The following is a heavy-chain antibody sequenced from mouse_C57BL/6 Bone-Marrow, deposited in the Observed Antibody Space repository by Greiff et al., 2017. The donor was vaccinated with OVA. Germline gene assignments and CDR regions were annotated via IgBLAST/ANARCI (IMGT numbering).Heavy chain of an antibody. J-gene: IGHJ3*01. Sequence: EVQVVESGGGLVKPGGSLKLSCAASGFTFSSYAMSWVRQTPEKRLEWVATISDGGSYTYYPDNVKGRFTISRDNAKNNLYLQMSHLKSEDTAMYYCARDSLGSSWFAYWGQGTLVTVSA. CDR3: ARDSLGSSWFAY. CDR1: GFTFSSYA. D-gene: IGHD4-1*01. CDR2: ISDGGSYT. V-gene: IGHV5-4*01.